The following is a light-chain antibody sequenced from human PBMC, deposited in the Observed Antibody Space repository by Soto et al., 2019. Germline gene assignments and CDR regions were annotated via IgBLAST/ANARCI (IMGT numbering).Light chain of an antibody. CDR3: SARDDSLGGVV. CDR1: SSNIGSNH. J-gene: IGLJ2*01. CDR2: RSD. Sequence: QSVLTQPPSTSGTPGQRVTISCSGSSSNIGSNHVYWYQQFPGMAPKLLMYRSDQRPTGVPDRFSGSKSGTSASLAISGLRSEDEADYYCSARDDSLGGVVFGGGTKLTVL. V-gene: IGLV1-47*01.